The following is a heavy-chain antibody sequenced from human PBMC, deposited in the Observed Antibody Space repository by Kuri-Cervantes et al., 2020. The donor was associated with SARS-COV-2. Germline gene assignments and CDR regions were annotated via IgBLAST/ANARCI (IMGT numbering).Heavy chain of an antibody. V-gene: IGHV1-2*02. Sequence: ASVKVSCKSSGYTFTGYYIHWVRQAPGQGLEWLGWINPKTGERNYVKKFQGRVTMTRDTSINTAYMELTSLRSDDTAVYYCATGPKPIWGRTYHYYMDVWSKGTAVTVSS. D-gene: IGHD3-16*01. CDR2: INPKTGER. CDR1: GYTFTGYY. J-gene: IGHJ6*03. CDR3: ATGPKPIWGRTYHYYMDV.